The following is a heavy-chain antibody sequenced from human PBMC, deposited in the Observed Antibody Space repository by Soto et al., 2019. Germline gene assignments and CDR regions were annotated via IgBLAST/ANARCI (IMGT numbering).Heavy chain of an antibody. CDR1: GGSISSPSYN. CDR3: ATVASTHFDS. J-gene: IGHJ4*02. Sequence: QVQLQQSGPGLLKPSVTLSLTCTVSGGSISSPSYNWGWVRQPPGKGPEWIGSFFYGGRTHYSPSLESRLSISVDTARSQVSLILTSVTAADTAVYYCATVASTHFDSWGQGALVVVSS. D-gene: IGHD1-1*01. CDR2: FFYGGRT. V-gene: IGHV4-39*01.